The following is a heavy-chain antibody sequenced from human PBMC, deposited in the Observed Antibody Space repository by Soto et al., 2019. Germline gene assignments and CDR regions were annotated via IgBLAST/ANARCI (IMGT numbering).Heavy chain of an antibody. Sequence: ASVKVSCKASGYTFTSYAMHWVRQAPGRRLEWMGWINAGNGNTKYSQKFQGRVTITRDTSASTAYMELSSLRSEDTAVYYCARSSVVVTALDYWGQGTLVTVSS. J-gene: IGHJ4*02. CDR1: GYTFTSYA. D-gene: IGHD2-21*02. V-gene: IGHV1-3*01. CDR2: INAGNGNT. CDR3: ARSSVVVTALDY.